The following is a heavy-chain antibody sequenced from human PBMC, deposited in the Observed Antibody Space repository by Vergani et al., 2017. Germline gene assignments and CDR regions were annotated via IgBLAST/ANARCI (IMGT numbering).Heavy chain of an antibody. J-gene: IGHJ6*03. CDR2: ILPRFGTP. V-gene: IGHV1-69*01. CDR1: GGTFSNHV. D-gene: IGHD2-2*01. Sequence: QVQLVQSGAEVKKPGSSVKVSCKSSGGTFSNHVLAWVRQAPGQGLEWMGGILPRFGTPTYAQRFQGRVTITADESTTTAYMELTSLTSEDSAIYYCAGDGGSYVEVPAAIRYYCYYMVVWGGETTVAVSS. CDR3: AGDGGSYVEVPAAIRYYCYYMVV.